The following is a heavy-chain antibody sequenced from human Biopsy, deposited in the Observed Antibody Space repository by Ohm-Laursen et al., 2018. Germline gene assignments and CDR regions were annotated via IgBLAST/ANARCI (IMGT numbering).Heavy chain of an antibody. CDR2: INPNSGNA. D-gene: IGHD3-9*01. Sequence: ASVKVSCKASGYTFAGYYLHWVRQAPGHGLEWMGWINPNSGNANYAQSFQGRLTVTRDTSISTAYMEPTSLTFDDTAIYYCARVPAYPSIDGYYGLDLWGQGTTVSVSS. CDR1: GYTFAGYY. CDR3: ARVPAYPSIDGYYGLDL. V-gene: IGHV1-2*02. J-gene: IGHJ6*02.